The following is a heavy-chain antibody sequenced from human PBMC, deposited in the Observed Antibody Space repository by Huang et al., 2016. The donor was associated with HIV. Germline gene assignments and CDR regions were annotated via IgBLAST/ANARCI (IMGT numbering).Heavy chain of an antibody. Sequence: QVQLVESGGGVVQPGRSLRLSCAASGFPFNNHALHWVRQAPGKVRACVAVISNDGSNNYYAVSVKGRVTISRDSSKSTLFLHMTSLRTEDTAVYYCARAKDTWDAYDICVQGTLVIVSS. J-gene: IGHJ3*02. CDR1: GFPFNNHA. V-gene: IGHV3-30-3*01. CDR2: ISNDGSNN. D-gene: IGHD5-18*01. CDR3: ARAKDTWDAYDI.